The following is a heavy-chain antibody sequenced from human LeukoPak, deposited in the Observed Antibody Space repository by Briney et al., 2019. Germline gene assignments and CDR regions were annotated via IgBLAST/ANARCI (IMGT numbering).Heavy chain of an antibody. V-gene: IGHV3-30*18. D-gene: IGHD6-13*01. CDR3: AKEGYSRGYYSYYYMDV. Sequence: PGGSLRLSCAASGFTFSSYWMSWVRQAPGKGLEWVTAISYDGSNKYYADSVKGRFTISRDNSKNTLYVQMNSLRAEDTAVYYCAKEGYSRGYYSYYYMDVWGKGTTVTVSS. CDR1: GFTFSSYW. J-gene: IGHJ6*03. CDR2: ISYDGSNK.